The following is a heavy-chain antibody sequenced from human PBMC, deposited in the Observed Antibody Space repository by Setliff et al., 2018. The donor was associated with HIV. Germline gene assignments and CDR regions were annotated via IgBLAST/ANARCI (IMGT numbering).Heavy chain of an antibody. D-gene: IGHD1-26*01. CDR2: IYTSGST. CDR3: ARTRAPYFFDF. J-gene: IGHJ4*02. V-gene: IGHV4-4*08. Sequence: SETLSLTCTVSGGSISSYSWSWIRQPPGKGLEWIGYIYTSGSTNYNPSLKSRVTISVDTSKNQFSLQLNSVTAADTAVYFCARTRAPYFFDFWGQGAQVTVSS. CDR1: GGSISSYS.